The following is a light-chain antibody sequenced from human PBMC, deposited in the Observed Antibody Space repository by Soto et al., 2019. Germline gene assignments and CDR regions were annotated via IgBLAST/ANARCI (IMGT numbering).Light chain of an antibody. CDR1: QSLLYSDGRTY. CDR3: MQRVQYPIT. CDR2: EVS. Sequence: DVVVTQTPLSLSVTPGQPASISCKSSQSLLYSDGRTYLSWHLVKPGQPPQLLIYEVSNRFSGVPDRISGSGSGTDFTLKFSRVEAEDVGVYYCMQRVQYPITFGGGTKVEIK. V-gene: IGKV2D-29*01. J-gene: IGKJ4*01.